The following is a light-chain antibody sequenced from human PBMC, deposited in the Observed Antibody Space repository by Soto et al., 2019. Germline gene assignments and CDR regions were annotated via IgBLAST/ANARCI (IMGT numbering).Light chain of an antibody. CDR3: QQYNSWPVT. CDR1: QSINSD. V-gene: IGKV3D-15*01. CDR2: GAS. Sequence: EIVMTQSPATLSVSPGETPSHSCRASQSINSDVAWYQQKVGETASQFILGASSRSTGIAARFCGSGSGTELTLPIIGLQSEDFATYYCQQYNSWPVTFGGGTKVDIK. J-gene: IGKJ4*01.